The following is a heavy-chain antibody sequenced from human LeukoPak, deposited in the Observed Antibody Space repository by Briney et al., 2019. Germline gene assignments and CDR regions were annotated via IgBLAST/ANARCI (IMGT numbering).Heavy chain of an antibody. J-gene: IGHJ4*02. CDR1: GYTFTSYY. Sequence: ASVKVSCKASGYTFTSYYMHWVRQAPGQGLEWMGIINPSGGSTSYAQKFQGRVTMTRDTSTSTVYMELSSLRSEDTAVYYCARDLNGGSSSGYSGGIDYWGQGTLVTVSS. CDR2: INPSGGST. CDR3: ARDLNGGSSSGYSGGIDY. D-gene: IGHD3-22*01. V-gene: IGHV1-46*01.